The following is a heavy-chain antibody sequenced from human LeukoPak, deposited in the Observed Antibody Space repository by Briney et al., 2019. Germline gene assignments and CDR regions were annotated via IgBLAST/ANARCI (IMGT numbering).Heavy chain of an antibody. Sequence: PGGSLRLSCAASGFTLSSYEMNWVRQAPGKGLEWVSYISSSGRSIYYVDSVKGRFTISRDNAKNSLYLHMNSLRAEDTAVYYCATKASGTSHFSYWGQGTLVTVSS. CDR1: GFTLSSYE. CDR3: ATKASGTSHFSY. CDR2: ISSSGRSI. J-gene: IGHJ4*02. D-gene: IGHD3-3*02. V-gene: IGHV3-48*03.